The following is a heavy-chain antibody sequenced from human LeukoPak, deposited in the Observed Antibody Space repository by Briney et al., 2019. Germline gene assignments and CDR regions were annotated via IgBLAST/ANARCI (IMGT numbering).Heavy chain of an antibody. CDR3: AKETTVVAGIY. CDR1: GFTFDDYG. V-gene: IGHV3-23*01. J-gene: IGHJ4*02. D-gene: IGHD4-23*01. Sequence: PGGSLRLSCAASGFTFDDYGMSWVRQAPGKGLEWVSAISSSGGTTYYADSVKGRFTISRDNSKNTLYLQMNSLRAEDTAVYYCAKETTVVAGIYWGQGTLVTVSS. CDR2: ISSSGGTT.